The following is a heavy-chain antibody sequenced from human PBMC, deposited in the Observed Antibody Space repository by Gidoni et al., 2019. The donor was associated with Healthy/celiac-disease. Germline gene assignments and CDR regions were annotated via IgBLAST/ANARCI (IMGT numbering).Heavy chain of an antibody. CDR2: SNHSGST. CDR3: ARGSRGGAAAGKGYFDY. V-gene: IGHV4-34*01. CDR1: GGSFSGYY. D-gene: IGHD6-13*01. J-gene: IGHJ4*02. Sequence: QVQLQQWGAGLLKPSETLSLTCAVYGGSFSGYYWGWIRQPPGKGLEWIGESNHSGSTNYNPSLKSRVTISVDTSKNQFSLKLSSVTAADTAVYYCARGSRGGAAAGKGYFDYWGQGTLVTVSS.